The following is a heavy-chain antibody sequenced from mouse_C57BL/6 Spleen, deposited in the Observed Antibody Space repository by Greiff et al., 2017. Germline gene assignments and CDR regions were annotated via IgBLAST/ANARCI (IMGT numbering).Heavy chain of an antibody. J-gene: IGHJ4*01. Sequence: VQLVESGAELARPGASVKLSCKASGYTFTSYGISWVKQRTGQGLEWIGEIYPRSGNTYYNEKFKGKATLTADKSSSTAYMELRSLTSEDSAVYFCAKRDYDGYAMDYWGQGTSVTVAS. D-gene: IGHD2-4*01. CDR3: AKRDYDGYAMDY. V-gene: IGHV1-81*01. CDR1: GYTFTSYG. CDR2: IYPRSGNT.